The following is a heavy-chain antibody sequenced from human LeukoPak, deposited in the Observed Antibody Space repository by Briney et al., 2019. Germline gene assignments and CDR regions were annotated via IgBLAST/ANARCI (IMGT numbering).Heavy chain of an antibody. D-gene: IGHD6-19*01. V-gene: IGHV3-21*04. Sequence: PGGSLRLSCAASGFTFSSYSMNWVRQAPGKGLEWVSSISSSSSYMYYADSVKGRFTISRDNAKNSLFLQMNSLRAEDTAVYYCAKDRRAISSGWAGGFDYWGQGTLVTVSS. CDR1: GFTFSSYS. CDR3: AKDRRAISSGWAGGFDY. CDR2: ISSSSSYM. J-gene: IGHJ4*02.